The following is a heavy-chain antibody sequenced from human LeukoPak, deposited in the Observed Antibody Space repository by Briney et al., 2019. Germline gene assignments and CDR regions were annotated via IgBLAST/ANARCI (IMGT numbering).Heavy chain of an antibody. CDR3: ARGRVTPRITIFGVVRGSNWFDP. V-gene: IGHV4-34*01. Sequence: SETLSLTCAVYGGSFSGYYWSWIRQPPGKGLEWIGEINHSGSTNYNPSLKSRVTISVDTSKNQFSLKLSSVTAADTAVYYCARGRVTPRITIFGVVRGSNWFDPWGQGTLVSVSS. CDR2: INHSGST. J-gene: IGHJ5*02. D-gene: IGHD3-3*01. CDR1: GGSFSGYY.